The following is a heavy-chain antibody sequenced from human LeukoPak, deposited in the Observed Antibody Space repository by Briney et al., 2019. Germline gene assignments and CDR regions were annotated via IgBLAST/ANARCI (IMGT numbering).Heavy chain of an antibody. CDR2: IKQDGSEK. D-gene: IGHD6-13*01. CDR3: ARDRLAATLDY. J-gene: IGHJ4*02. V-gene: IGHV3-7*01. CDR1: GFTFSSYW. Sequence: GGSLRLSCAVSGFTFSSYWMTWVRQAPGKGLEWVANIKQDGSEKYYVDSVKGRFTVSRDNAKNSLYLQMDSLRAEDTAVYYCARDRLAATLDYWAREPWSPSPQ.